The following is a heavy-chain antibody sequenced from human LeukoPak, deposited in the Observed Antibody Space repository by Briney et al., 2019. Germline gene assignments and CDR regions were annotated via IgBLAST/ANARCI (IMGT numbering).Heavy chain of an antibody. D-gene: IGHD3-10*01. Sequence: ASVKVSCKASGYTFTNYDINWVRQATGQGLEWMGWMNPNSGNTGCAQKFQGRVTMTTNTSIKTAYMELSSLRSEDTAVYYCARMYYYDSGGSNWFDPWGQGTLVTVSP. J-gene: IGHJ5*02. CDR2: MNPNSGNT. CDR3: ARMYYYDSGGSNWFDP. V-gene: IGHV1-8*01. CDR1: GYTFTNYD.